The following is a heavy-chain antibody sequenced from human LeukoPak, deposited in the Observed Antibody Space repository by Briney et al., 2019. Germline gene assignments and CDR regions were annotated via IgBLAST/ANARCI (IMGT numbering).Heavy chain of an antibody. Sequence: ASVKVSCKASGYTFTGYYMHWVRQATGQGLEWMGWMNPNSGNTDYAQKFQGRVTMTRNTSLNTAYMELSSLRSEDTAVYYCARVPNRGDKFDPWGQGTLVTVSS. J-gene: IGHJ5*02. CDR1: GYTFTGYY. V-gene: IGHV1-8*02. CDR3: ARVPNRGDKFDP. CDR2: MNPNSGNT. D-gene: IGHD4-23*01.